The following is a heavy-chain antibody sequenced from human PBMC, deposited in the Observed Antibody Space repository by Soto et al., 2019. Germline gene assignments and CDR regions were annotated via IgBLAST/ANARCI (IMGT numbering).Heavy chain of an antibody. CDR1: GGSFSGYY. D-gene: IGHD2-8*02. CDR2: INHSGST. CDR3: ARDKITGLFAY. Sequence: QVPLQQWGAGLLKPSETLSLTCAVYGGSFSGYYWTWIRQPPGTGLEWTGEINHSGSTNYNPSLKRRVTISVDTSKNQFSLKLTSVTAADTAVYYCARDKITGLFAYWGQGTLVTVSS. V-gene: IGHV4-34*01. J-gene: IGHJ4*02.